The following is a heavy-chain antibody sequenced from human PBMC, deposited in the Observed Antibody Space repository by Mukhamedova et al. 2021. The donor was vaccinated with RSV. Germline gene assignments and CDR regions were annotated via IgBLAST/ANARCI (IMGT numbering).Heavy chain of an antibody. Sequence: DSVKGRFTISRDNAKNSLYLQMNSLRAEDTAVYYCARGWGPGPNPEYCSSTSCYPGSFDYWGQGTLVTVSS. CDR3: ARGWGPGPNPEYCSSTSCYPGSFDY. J-gene: IGHJ4*02. D-gene: IGHD2-2*01. V-gene: IGHV3-21*01.